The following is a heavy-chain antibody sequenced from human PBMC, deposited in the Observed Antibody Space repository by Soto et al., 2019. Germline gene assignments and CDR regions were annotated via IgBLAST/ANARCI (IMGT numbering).Heavy chain of an antibody. D-gene: IGHD7-27*01. CDR2: INAGNGNT. J-gene: IGHJ6*04. Sequence: GASVKVSCKASGYTFTSYAMHWVRQAPGQRLEWMGWINAGNGNTKYSQKFQGRVTITRDTSASTAYMELSSLRSEDTAVYYCARDGDYYYYYYGMDVWGKGTTVTVSS. CDR3: ARDGDYYYYYYGMDV. V-gene: IGHV1-3*01. CDR1: GYTFTSYA.